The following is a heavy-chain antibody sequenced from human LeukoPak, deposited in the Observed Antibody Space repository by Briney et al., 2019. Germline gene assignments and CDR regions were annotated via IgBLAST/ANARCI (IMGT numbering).Heavy chain of an antibody. CDR2: IYYSGST. CDR3: ASYDFWSGRSLFDY. CDR1: GGSISSSSYY. V-gene: IGHV4-39*01. Sequence: SETLSLTCTVSGGSISSSSYYWGWIRQPPGKGLEWIGSIYYSGSTYYNPSLKSRVTISVDTSKSQFSLKLSSVTAADTAVYYCASYDFWSGRSLFDYWGQGTLVTVSS. D-gene: IGHD3-3*01. J-gene: IGHJ4*02.